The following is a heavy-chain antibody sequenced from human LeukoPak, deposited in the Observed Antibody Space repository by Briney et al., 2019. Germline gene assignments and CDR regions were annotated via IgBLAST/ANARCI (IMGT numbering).Heavy chain of an antibody. CDR1: GDSVSSVTDY. D-gene: IGHD6-19*01. V-gene: IGHV4-39*07. CDR2: ADYSGGT. J-gene: IGHJ4*02. CDR3: AGERGEEYSSGWYKTNYFDN. Sequence: PSETLSLTCTVAGDSVSSVTDYWAWIRQPPGKGLEWIASADYSGGTYYNPSLESRVAISADMSKKQISLTLTSVTGADTAVYYCAGERGEEYSSGWYKTNYFDNWGQGIRVTVSS.